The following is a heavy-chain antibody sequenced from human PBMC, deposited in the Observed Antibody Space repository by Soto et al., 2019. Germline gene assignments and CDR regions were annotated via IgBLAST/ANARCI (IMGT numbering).Heavy chain of an antibody. Sequence: PSETLSVTCTVSGGSISSYYWSWIRQPPGKGLEWIGYIYYSGSTNYNPSLKSRVTISVDTSKNQFSLKLSSVTAADTAVYYCARGSYDYVWGTYGMDVWGQGTTVTSP. J-gene: IGHJ6*02. CDR3: ARGSYDYVWGTYGMDV. D-gene: IGHD3-16*01. CDR1: GGSISSYY. V-gene: IGHV4-59*01. CDR2: IYYSGST.